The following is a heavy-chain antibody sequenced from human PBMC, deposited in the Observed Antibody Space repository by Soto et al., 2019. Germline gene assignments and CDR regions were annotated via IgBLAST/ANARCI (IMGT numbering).Heavy chain of an antibody. CDR3: AREIGHGSGSS. J-gene: IGHJ4*02. Sequence: ETLSLTCAVYGGSFSAYYWSWIRQSPGKGLEWVSVIYSGGSTYYADSVKGRFTISRDNSKNTLYLQMNSLRAEDTAVYYCAREIGHGSGSSWGQGTLVTVSS. V-gene: IGHV3-53*01. CDR2: IYSGGST. CDR1: GGSFSAYY. D-gene: IGHD3-10*01.